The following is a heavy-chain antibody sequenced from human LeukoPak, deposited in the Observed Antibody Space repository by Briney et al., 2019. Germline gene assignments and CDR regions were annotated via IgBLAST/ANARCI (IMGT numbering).Heavy chain of an antibody. CDR1: GFTFSSYS. CDR2: ISSSSSTI. D-gene: IGHD3-3*01. Sequence: GGSLRPSCAASGFTFSSYSMNWVRQAPGKGLEWVSDISSSSSTIYYADSVKGRFTISRDNAKNSLYLKMNSLRAEDTAVYYCARTYYDFWSGYYSHEGNPFDYWGQGTLVTVSS. CDR3: ARTYYDFWSGYYSHEGNPFDY. J-gene: IGHJ4*02. V-gene: IGHV3-48*01.